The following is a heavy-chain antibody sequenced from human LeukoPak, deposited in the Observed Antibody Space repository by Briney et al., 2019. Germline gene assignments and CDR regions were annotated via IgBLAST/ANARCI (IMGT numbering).Heavy chain of an antibody. CDR2: IYTSGST. CDR3: ARVGRPNDAFDI. Sequence: SETLSHTCTVSGGSISSYYWSWIRQPAGKGLEWIGRIYTSGSTNYNPSLKSRVTMSVDTSKNQFSPKLSSVTAADTAVYYCARVGRPNDAFDIWGQGTMVTVSS. CDR1: GGSISSYY. V-gene: IGHV4-4*07. J-gene: IGHJ3*02.